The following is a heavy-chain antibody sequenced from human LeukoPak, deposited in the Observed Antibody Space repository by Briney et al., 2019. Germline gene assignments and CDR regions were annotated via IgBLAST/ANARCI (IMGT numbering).Heavy chain of an antibody. CDR2: MNPNSAKT. J-gene: IGHJ6*02. CDR3: ARPNYDILTGYYPLLDV. Sequence: ASVKVSCKTSGYTFTSYDINWVRQATGQGLEWMGWMNPNSAKTGYAQKFQGRVTMTRNTSISTAYMELSSLRSEDTAVYYCARPNYDILTGYYPLLDVWGQGTTVTVSS. CDR1: GYTFTSYD. D-gene: IGHD3-9*01. V-gene: IGHV1-8*01.